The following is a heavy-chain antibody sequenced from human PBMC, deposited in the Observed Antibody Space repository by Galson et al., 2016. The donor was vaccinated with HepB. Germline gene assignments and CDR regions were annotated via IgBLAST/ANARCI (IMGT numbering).Heavy chain of an antibody. V-gene: IGHV3-21*01. CDR3: ARENVITKVRGLIAAYGMDV. Sequence: SLRLSCAASGFSFTNYSMNWVRQAPGKGLEWVSSISSSSNLIYYSESMKGRLTVSRDNAKNSPYLQMKSLRAEDPAVYYCARENVITKVRGLIAAYGMDVWGQGTTVTVSS. D-gene: IGHD3-10*01. CDR2: ISSSSNLI. J-gene: IGHJ6*02. CDR1: GFSFTNYS.